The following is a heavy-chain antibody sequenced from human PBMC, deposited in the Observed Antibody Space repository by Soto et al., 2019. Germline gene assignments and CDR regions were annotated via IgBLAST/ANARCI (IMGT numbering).Heavy chain of an antibody. CDR3: ARVYGYCTNGVCLTNWFDP. J-gene: IGHJ5*02. CDR1: GGSISSYY. CDR2: IYYSGST. Sequence: TSETLSLTCTVSGGSISSYYWSWIRQPPGKGLEWIGYIYYSGSTNYNPSLKSRVTISVDTSKNQFSLKLSSVTAADTAVYYCARVYGYCTNGVCLTNWFDPWGQGTLVTVSS. V-gene: IGHV4-59*01. D-gene: IGHD2-8*01.